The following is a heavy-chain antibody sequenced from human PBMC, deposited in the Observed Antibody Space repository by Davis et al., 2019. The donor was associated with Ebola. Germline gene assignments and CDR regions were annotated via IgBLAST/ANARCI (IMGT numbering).Heavy chain of an antibody. CDR2: INPSGGSR. Sequence: AASVKVSCKASGYTFTTYYMHWVRLAPGQGLEWMGIINPSGGSRSYAQEFQGRVTMTRDTSTSTVYMELSSLRSEDTAVYYCARDFYYGGNSQNAFDIWGQGTMVTVSS. J-gene: IGHJ3*02. CDR3: ARDFYYGGNSQNAFDI. CDR1: GYTFTTYY. D-gene: IGHD4-23*01. V-gene: IGHV1-46*01.